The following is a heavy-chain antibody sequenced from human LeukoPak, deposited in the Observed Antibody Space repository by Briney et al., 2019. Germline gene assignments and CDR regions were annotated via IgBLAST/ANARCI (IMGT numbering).Heavy chain of an antibody. CDR2: IIPIFGTA. D-gene: IGHD2-15*01. Sequence: ASVKVSCKASGGTFSSYAISWVRQAPGQGLEWMGGIIPIFGTANYAQKFQGRVTITADESTSTAYMELSSLRSEDTAVYYCAGSPEGGPDPWGQGTLVTVSS. CDR1: GGTFSSYA. V-gene: IGHV1-69*13. J-gene: IGHJ5*02. CDR3: AGSPEGGPDP.